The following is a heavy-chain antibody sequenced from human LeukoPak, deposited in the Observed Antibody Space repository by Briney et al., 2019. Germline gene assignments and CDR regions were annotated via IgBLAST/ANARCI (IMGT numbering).Heavy chain of an antibody. J-gene: IGHJ3*02. V-gene: IGHV4-34*01. Sequence: SETLSLTCAVYGGSFSGYYWGWIRQPPGKGLEWIGEINHSGSTNYNPSLKSRVTISVDTSKNQFTLKLSSVTAADTAVYYCARGGITMVRGVTPRAFDIWGQGTMVTVSS. CDR3: ARGGITMVRGVTPRAFDI. CDR2: INHSGST. CDR1: GGSFSGYY. D-gene: IGHD3-10*01.